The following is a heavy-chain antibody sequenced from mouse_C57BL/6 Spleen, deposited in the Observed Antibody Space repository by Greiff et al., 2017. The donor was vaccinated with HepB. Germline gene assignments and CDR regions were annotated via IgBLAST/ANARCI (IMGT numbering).Heavy chain of an antibody. CDR1: GFTFSSYA. D-gene: IGHD2-1*01. CDR2: ISDGGSYT. V-gene: IGHV5-4*01. CDR3: ARYYGNYWYFDV. J-gene: IGHJ1*03. Sequence: EVQGVESGGGLVKPGGSLKLSCAASGFTFSSYAMSWVRQTPEKRLEWVATISDGGSYTYYPDNVKGRFTISRDNAKNNLYLQMSHLKSEDTAMYYCARYYGNYWYFDVWGTGTTVTVSS.